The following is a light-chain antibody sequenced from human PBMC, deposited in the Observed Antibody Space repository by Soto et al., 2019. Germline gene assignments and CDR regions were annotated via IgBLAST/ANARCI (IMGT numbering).Light chain of an antibody. Sequence: QSALTQPPSAPGSPGQSVTISCTGTSSDVGGYNYVSWYQQHPGKAPKLMIYGVTKRPSGVPDRFSGSKSGNTASLTVSGLQAEDEAYYYCSSYAGSNNYVFGTGTKLTVL. V-gene: IGLV2-8*01. J-gene: IGLJ1*01. CDR1: SSDVGGYNY. CDR2: GVT. CDR3: SSYAGSNNYV.